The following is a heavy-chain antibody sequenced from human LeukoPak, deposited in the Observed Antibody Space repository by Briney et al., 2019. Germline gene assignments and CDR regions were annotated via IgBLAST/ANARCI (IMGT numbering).Heavy chain of an antibody. J-gene: IGHJ5*02. D-gene: IGHD3-3*01. CDR2: ISSSSSYI. CDR1: GFTFSSYS. CDR3: ARDDGKPTYYDFWSGYWNWFDP. V-gene: IGHV3-21*01. Sequence: GGSLTLSCAASGFTFSSYSMNWVRQAPGKGLEWVSSISSSSSYIYYADSVKGRFTISRDNAKNSLYLQMNSLRAEDTAVYYCARDDGKPTYYDFWSGYWNWFDPWGQGTLVTVSS.